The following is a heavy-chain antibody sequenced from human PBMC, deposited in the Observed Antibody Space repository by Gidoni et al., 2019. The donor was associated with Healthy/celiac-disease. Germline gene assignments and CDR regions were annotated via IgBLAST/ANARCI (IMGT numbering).Heavy chain of an antibody. D-gene: IGHD2-15*01. V-gene: IGHV4-31*03. J-gene: IGHJ5*02. Sequence: QVQLQESGPGLVKPSQTLSLTCTVAGGAISSGGYSWSWIRQHPGKGLEWIGYIYYSGSTYYNPSLKSRVTISVDTSKNQFSLKLSSVTAADTAVYYCARGEVPAISWFDPWGQGTLVTVSS. CDR2: IYYSGST. CDR3: ARGEVPAISWFDP. CDR1: GGAISSGGYS.